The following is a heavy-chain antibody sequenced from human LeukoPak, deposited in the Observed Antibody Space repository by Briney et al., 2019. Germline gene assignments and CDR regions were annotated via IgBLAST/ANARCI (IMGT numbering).Heavy chain of an antibody. J-gene: IGHJ4*02. CDR3: ARGVRIAAAGLYYFDY. D-gene: IGHD6-13*01. Sequence: TSETLSLTCTVSGGSISSSSYYWGWIRQPPGKGLEWIVSIYYSGSTYYNPSLKSRVTISVDTSKNQFSLNLSSVTAADTAVYYCARGVRIAAAGLYYFDYWGQGTLVTVSS. CDR1: GGSISSSSYY. CDR2: IYYSGST. V-gene: IGHV4-39*01.